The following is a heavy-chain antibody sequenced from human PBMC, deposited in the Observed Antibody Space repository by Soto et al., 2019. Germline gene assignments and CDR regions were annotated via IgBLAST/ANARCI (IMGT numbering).Heavy chain of an antibody. D-gene: IGHD6-6*01. Sequence: SGPTLGNPAQTLTLTCTFSGFSLTTSGVGVGWIRQPPGKALEWLALICCNGDQRYSPSLKSRLTITTDTSKNQVVLTMTNMDPVDTAIYYCARRRAAARPFYVDYWGQGTLVTVSS. V-gene: IGHV2-5*01. CDR3: ARRRAAARPFYVDY. J-gene: IGHJ4*02. CDR2: ICCNGDQ. CDR1: GFSLTTSGVG.